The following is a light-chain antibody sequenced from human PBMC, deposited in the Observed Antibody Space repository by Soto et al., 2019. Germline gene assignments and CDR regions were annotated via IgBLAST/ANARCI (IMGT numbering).Light chain of an antibody. V-gene: IGKV1-17*01. CDR1: QGIRSD. CDR3: LLDYAYFWA. J-gene: IGKJ1*01. CDR2: AAS. Sequence: DIQMTQSPSSLSASVGDRVTITCRASQGIRSDLGWYQQKPGKAPKGLIYAASSLQSGVPSRFSGSGSGTEFTLTISSLQPDDFATYYCLLDYAYFWAFGQGTKVDNK.